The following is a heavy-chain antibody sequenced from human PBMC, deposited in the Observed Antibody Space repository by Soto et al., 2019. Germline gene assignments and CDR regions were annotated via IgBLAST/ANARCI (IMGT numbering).Heavy chain of an antibody. J-gene: IGHJ4*02. CDR2: IYPSGIT. D-gene: IGHD1-26*01. V-gene: IGHV4-4*02. CDR1: GGSISSSNW. CDR3: AREAYRRGATNPFFDY. Sequence: SETLSLTCAVSGGSISSSNWWTWVRLPPGKGLEWIGEIYPSGITNYSPSLKSRVTMSVDKSKNQFSLKLNSVTAADTAMYYCAREAYRRGATNPFFDYWGQGTLVTVSS.